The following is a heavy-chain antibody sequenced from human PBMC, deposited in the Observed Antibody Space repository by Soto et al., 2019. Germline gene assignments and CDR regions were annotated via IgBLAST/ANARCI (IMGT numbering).Heavy chain of an antibody. Sequence: PGGSLRLSCAASGFTFSSYWMHWVRQAPGKGLVWVSRINSDGSSTSYADSVKGRFTISRDNAKNTLYLQMNSLRVEDTAVYYCANIAAAGPVPETSDWGQVTLVTVSS. CDR1: GFTFSSYW. V-gene: IGHV3-74*01. CDR2: INSDGSST. CDR3: ANIAAAGPVPETSD. J-gene: IGHJ4*02. D-gene: IGHD6-13*01.